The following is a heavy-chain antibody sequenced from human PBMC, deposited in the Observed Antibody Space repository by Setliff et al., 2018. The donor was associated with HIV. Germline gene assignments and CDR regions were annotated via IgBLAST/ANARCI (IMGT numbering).Heavy chain of an antibody. D-gene: IGHD3-22*01. CDR3: ARYRYYYDSSGYGRWFDP. Sequence: LSLTCTVSGGSISSSSYYWGWIRQPPGKGLEWIGNIYYSGSTYYNPSLKSRVTISVDTSENQFSLRLNSVTAADTAVYYCARYRYYYDSSGYGRWFDPWGQETLVTVSS. CDR2: IYYSGST. V-gene: IGHV4-39*01. J-gene: IGHJ5*02. CDR1: GGSISSSSYY.